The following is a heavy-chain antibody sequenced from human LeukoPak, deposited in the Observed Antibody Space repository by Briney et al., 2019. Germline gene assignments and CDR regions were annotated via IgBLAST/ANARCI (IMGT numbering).Heavy chain of an antibody. V-gene: IGHV1-2*02. CDR2: INPKSGGT. Sequence: ASVKVSCKASRYTFTGYYMNWVRQAPGQGLEWMGWINPKSGGTNYAQKFQGRVTMTRDTSISTAYMELSSLRSEDTAVYYCARGATYYYDSSGYSFDYWGQGTLVTVPS. CDR3: ARGATYYYDSSGYSFDY. J-gene: IGHJ4*02. D-gene: IGHD3-22*01. CDR1: RYTFTGYY.